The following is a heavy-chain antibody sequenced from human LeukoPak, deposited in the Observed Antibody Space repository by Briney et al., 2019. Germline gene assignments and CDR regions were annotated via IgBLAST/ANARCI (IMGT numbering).Heavy chain of an antibody. V-gene: IGHV4-31*03. J-gene: IGHJ5*02. CDR3: AREGRYDFWSGSPPCWFDP. Sequence: PSETLSLTCTVSGGSISSGGYYWSWIRQHPGTGLEWIGYIYYSGSTYYNPSLKSRVTISVDTSKNQFSLKLSSVTAADTAVYYCAREGRYDFWSGSPPCWFDPWGQGTLVTVSS. CDR1: GGSISSGGYY. CDR2: IYYSGST. D-gene: IGHD3-3*01.